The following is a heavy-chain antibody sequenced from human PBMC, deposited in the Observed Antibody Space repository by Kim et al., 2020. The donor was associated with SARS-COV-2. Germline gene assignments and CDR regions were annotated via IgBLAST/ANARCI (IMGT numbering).Heavy chain of an antibody. CDR2: IYSSGST. V-gene: IGHV4-61*02. D-gene: IGHD3-10*01. J-gene: IGHJ6*02. Sequence: SETLSLTCTVSSGSISSGNYYWSWIRQPAGKGLESIGRIYSSGSTTYNPSLKSRVTISVDTSRTQLSLNLSSVTAADTAVYYGAIRVGGGMDVWGQGTTVTVSS. CDR3: AIRVGGGMDV. CDR1: SGSISSGNYY.